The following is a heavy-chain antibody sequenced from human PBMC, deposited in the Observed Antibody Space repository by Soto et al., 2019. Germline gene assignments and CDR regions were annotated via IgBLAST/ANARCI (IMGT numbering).Heavy chain of an antibody. CDR3: ARGQIVVVVAATLYFDY. CDR1: GYTFTSYY. D-gene: IGHD2-15*01. Sequence: ASVKVSCKASGYTFTSYYMHWVRQAPGQGLEWMGIINPSGGSTSYAQKFQGRVTMTRDTSTSTVYMELSSLRSEDTAVYYCARGQIVVVVAATLYFDYWGQGTLVTV. V-gene: IGHV1-46*01. CDR2: INPSGGST. J-gene: IGHJ4*02.